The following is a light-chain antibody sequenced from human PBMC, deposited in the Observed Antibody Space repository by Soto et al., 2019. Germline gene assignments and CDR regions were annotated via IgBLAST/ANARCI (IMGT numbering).Light chain of an antibody. V-gene: IGKV3-20*01. CDR3: QQYGSSPET. CDR2: GAS. CDR1: QSVSGSY. Sequence: EIVLTQSPGTLSLSPGGRATLSCRASQSVSGSYLAWYQQKPSQAPRLLIYGASSRATGIPDRFSGSGSGTDFTLTISRLEPEDFAVYYCQQYGSSPETFGQGTKLEIK. J-gene: IGKJ1*01.